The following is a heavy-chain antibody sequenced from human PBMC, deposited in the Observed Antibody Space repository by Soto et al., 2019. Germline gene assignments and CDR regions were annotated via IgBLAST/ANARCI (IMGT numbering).Heavy chain of an antibody. V-gene: IGHV3-53*01. CDR1: GFAVSSNY. D-gene: IGHD3-22*01. Sequence: EVQLVESGGGLIQPGGSLRLSCAASGFAVSSNYMSWVRQAPGKGLEWVSLIYTVGTTYYADSVKGRFTISRDNSKNTLSLQMNSLRADDTAVYYCARASTGSGYAPHAFDIWGQGTMVTVSS. J-gene: IGHJ3*02. CDR2: IYTVGTT. CDR3: ARASTGSGYAPHAFDI.